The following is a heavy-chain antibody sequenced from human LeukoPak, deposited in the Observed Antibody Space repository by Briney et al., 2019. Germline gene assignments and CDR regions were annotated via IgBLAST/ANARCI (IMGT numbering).Heavy chain of an antibody. CDR3: ARSSEGRYYYDSSGYSYYYYYMDV. CDR2: IYYSGST. CDR1: GGSISSSSYY. V-gene: IGHV4-39*07. J-gene: IGHJ6*03. D-gene: IGHD3-22*01. Sequence: SETLSLTCTVSGGSISSSSYYWGWIRQPPGKGLEWIGYIYYSGSTYYNPSLKSRVTISVDTSKNQFSLKLNSVTAADTAVYYCARSSEGRYYYDSSGYSYYYYYMDVWGKGTTVTIPS.